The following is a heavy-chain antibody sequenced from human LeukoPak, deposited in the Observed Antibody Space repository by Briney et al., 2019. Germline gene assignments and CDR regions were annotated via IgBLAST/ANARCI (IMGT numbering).Heavy chain of an antibody. CDR1: GYTFTGYY. D-gene: IGHD5-24*01. V-gene: IGHV1-2*02. J-gene: IGHJ4*02. CDR3: ASQQLQWRESYYFDD. Sequence: ASVKVSCKASGYTFTGYYMHWVRQAPGQGLEWMGWINPNTGGTRYAQKFQGRVTMTRDTSTSTAYMELSSLGSDDTALYYCASQQLQWRESYYFDDWGQGTLVTVSS. CDR2: INPNTGGT.